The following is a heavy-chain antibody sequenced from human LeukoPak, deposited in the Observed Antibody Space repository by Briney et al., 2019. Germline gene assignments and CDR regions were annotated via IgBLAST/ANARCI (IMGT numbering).Heavy chain of an antibody. Sequence: GGSLRLSCEDSGFTFRSYEMNWVRQAPGKGLEWIAYLSSSGSAFSYADSVKGRFTIARDNAKNSVYLEMNSLRAEDTAVYYCARAAPYSSSWRTDAFDIWGQGTMVTVSS. CDR1: GFTFRSYE. D-gene: IGHD6-13*01. J-gene: IGHJ3*02. CDR3: ARAAPYSSSWRTDAFDI. V-gene: IGHV3-48*03. CDR2: LSSSGSAF.